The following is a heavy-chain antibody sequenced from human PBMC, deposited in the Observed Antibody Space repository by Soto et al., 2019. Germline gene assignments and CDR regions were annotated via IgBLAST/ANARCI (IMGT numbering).Heavy chain of an antibody. CDR2: ISSSGTFK. J-gene: IGHJ5*02. D-gene: IGHD3-22*01. CDR1: GFTSRDFT. V-gene: IGHV3-21*01. CDR3: ARDDLYDSTGYDS. Sequence: EVHLVESGGGLVKPGGSLRLSCAASGFTSRDFTMNWVRQAPGKGLEWVSSISSSGTFKYHADSLGGRFTISRDNAKNSLYLQLNSLRGEDTAIYYCARDDLYDSTGYDSWGQGTLVTV.